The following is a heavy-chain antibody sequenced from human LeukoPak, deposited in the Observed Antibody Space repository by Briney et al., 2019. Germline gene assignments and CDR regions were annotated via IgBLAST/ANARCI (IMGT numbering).Heavy chain of an antibody. J-gene: IGHJ4*02. CDR3: ARGRPRRGYCSGGSCDSPY. CDR2: INHSGST. V-gene: IGHV4-34*01. D-gene: IGHD2-15*01. CDR1: GGSFSGYY. Sequence: SETLSLTCAVYGGSFSGYYWSWIRQPPGKGLEWIGEINHSGSTNYNPSLKSRVTISVDTSKNQFSLKLSSVTAADTAVYYCARGRPRRGYCSGGSCDSPYWGQGTLVTVSS.